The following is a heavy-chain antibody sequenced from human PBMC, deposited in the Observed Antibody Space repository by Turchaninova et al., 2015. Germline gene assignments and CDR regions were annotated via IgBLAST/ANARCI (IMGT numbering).Heavy chain of an antibody. J-gene: IGHJ4*02. CDR2: IYSFGDT. V-gene: IGHV4-31*03. CDR3: ARTGRYTYGDFDS. CDR1: GDSLSSSSFF. D-gene: IGHD5-18*01. Sequence: QVQLQESGPGLVTPSQTLSLTLPVPGDSLSSSSFFWMCFRQQPGNGLEWLGYIYSFGDTSYNPSLKSRVAMSIDRSKNYFSLQLRSVTAADTAVYFCARTGRYTYGDFDSWGQGTLVTVSS.